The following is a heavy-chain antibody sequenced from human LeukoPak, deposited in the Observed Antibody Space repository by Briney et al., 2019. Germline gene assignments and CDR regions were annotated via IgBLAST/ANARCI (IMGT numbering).Heavy chain of an antibody. CDR3: ARNPIDY. Sequence: GGSLRLSCAASGFTFSSYNMNLVRLAPGKGLEWVSYISSSSSTIYYTDSVKGRFTISRDNAKNSLYLQMNGLRAEDTAVYYCARNPIDYWGQGTLVTVSS. J-gene: IGHJ4*02. CDR2: ISSSSSTI. CDR1: GFTFSSYN. V-gene: IGHV3-48*01.